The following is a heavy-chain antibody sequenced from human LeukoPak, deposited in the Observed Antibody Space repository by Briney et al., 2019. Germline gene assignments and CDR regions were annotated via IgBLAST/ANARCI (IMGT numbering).Heavy chain of an antibody. CDR1: GFRFSNYA. CDR3: AREGDRHFTFDY. J-gene: IGHJ4*02. V-gene: IGHV3-30*01. Sequence: GGSLRLSCEASGFRFSNYAIHWVRQAPGKGLEWVATIAYEGSEKYHADSVKGRFAISRDNSDHTIYLQMNSVRPEDTAVYYCAREGDRHFTFDYWGRGTLVTVSS. D-gene: IGHD2-21*02. CDR2: IAYEGSEK.